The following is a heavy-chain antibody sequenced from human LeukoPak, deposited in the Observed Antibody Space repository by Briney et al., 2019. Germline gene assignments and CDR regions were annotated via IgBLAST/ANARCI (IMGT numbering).Heavy chain of an antibody. CDR3: ASNSGYEKGY. CDR1: GFTFSDYY. CDR2: ISNSGSTI. Sequence: GGSLRLSCAASGFTFSDYYMSWIRQAPGKGLEWVSYISNSGSTIYYADSVKGRFTISRDNSKDTLYLQMNSLRAEDTAVYYCASNSGYEKGYWGQGTLATVSS. V-gene: IGHV3-11*04. D-gene: IGHD5-12*01. J-gene: IGHJ4*02.